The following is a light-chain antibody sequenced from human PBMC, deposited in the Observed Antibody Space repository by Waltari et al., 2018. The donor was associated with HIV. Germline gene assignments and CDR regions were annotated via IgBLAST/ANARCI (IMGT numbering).Light chain of an antibody. CDR3: QQRFNWPLT. CDR1: QSISNY. V-gene: IGKV3-11*01. CDR2: DAS. Sequence: EIVFTQSPATLSLSPGGRATLSCRASQSISNYLAWYQQIPGQAPRLLIFDASNRATDIPARFSGSGSGTNFTLTISGLESEDFAFYYCQQRFNWPLTFGGGTKVEIK. J-gene: IGKJ4*01.